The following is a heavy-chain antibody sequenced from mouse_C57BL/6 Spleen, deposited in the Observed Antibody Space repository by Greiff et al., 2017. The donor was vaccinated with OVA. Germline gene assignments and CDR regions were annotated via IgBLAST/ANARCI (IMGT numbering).Heavy chain of an antibody. Sequence: EVMLVESGGDLVKPGGSLKLSCAASGFTFSSYGMSWVRQTPDKRLEWVATISSGGSYTYYPDSVKGRFTISRDNAKNTLYLQMSSLKSEDTAMYYCARPYGSSYNAMDYWGQGTSVTVSS. J-gene: IGHJ4*01. D-gene: IGHD1-1*01. CDR2: ISSGGSYT. CDR1: GFTFSSYG. CDR3: ARPYGSSYNAMDY. V-gene: IGHV5-6*01.